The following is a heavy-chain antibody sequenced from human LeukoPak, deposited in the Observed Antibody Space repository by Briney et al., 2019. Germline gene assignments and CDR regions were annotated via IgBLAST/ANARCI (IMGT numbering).Heavy chain of an antibody. D-gene: IGHD1-14*01. Sequence: GGSLRLSCAASGFTFSSYEMNWVRQAPGKGLEWVSYISSSGSTIYYADSVKGRFTISRDNAKNSLYLQMNSLRAEDTAVYYCAGGYRNPYYYYGTDVWGQGTTVTVSS. V-gene: IGHV3-48*03. CDR1: GFTFSSYE. CDR2: ISSSGSTI. CDR3: AGGYRNPYYYYGTDV. J-gene: IGHJ6*02.